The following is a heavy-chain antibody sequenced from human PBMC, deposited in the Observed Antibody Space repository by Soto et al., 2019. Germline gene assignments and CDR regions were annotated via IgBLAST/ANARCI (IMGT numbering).Heavy chain of an antibody. CDR3: AADRTYCGGDCYGD. D-gene: IGHD2-21*02. CDR2: IVVGSGNT. Sequence: QMQLVQSGPEVKKPGTAVKVSCKASGFTFTSSAVQWVRQARGQRLEWIGWIVVGSGNTNYAQKFQERVTITRDMYPTTVHMELSSLRSEDSAVYYCAADRTYCGGDCYGDWGQGTLVTVSS. CDR1: GFTFTSSA. V-gene: IGHV1-58*03. J-gene: IGHJ4*02.